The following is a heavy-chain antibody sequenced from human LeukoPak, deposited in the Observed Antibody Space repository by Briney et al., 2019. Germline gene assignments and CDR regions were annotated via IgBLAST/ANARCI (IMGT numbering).Heavy chain of an antibody. Sequence: SETLSLTCAVSGYSISSDYYSSDYYWGWIRQPPGKGLEWIASLYHSGTTYYNPSLKSRVIISVDTSKNQFSLKLSSVTAADTAVHYCASYNSGYRFDYWGQGTLVTVSS. D-gene: IGHD3-22*01. CDR2: LYHSGTT. V-gene: IGHV4-38-2*01. J-gene: IGHJ4*02. CDR1: GYSISSDYYSSDYY. CDR3: ASYNSGYRFDY.